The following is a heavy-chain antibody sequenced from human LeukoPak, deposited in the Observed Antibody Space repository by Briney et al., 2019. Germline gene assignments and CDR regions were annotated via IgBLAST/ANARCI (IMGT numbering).Heavy chain of an antibody. CDR1: GGSISSSSYY. V-gene: IGHV4-39*07. J-gene: IGHJ6*03. D-gene: IGHD3-3*01. CDR3: ARRGDFWSGQRGYYYYMDV. Sequence: SETLSLTCTVSGGSISSSSYYWGWIRQPPGKGLEWIGEINHSGSTNYNPSLKSRVTISVDTSKNQFSLKLSSVTAADTAVYYCARRGDFWSGQRGYYYYMDVWGKGTTVTVSS. CDR2: INHSGST.